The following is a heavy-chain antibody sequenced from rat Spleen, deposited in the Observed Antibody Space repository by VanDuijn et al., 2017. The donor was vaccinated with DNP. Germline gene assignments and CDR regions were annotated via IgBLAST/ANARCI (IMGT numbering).Heavy chain of an antibody. CDR2: ISPSGRTT. CDR1: GFTFSNHD. Sequence: EVQLVDSGGGLVQPGRSLKLSCAASGFTFSNHDMAWVRQAPTKGLEWVAYISPSGRTTYYRDSVKGRFTISRDNAKSTLYLQMNSLRSEDTATYYCTRDNYSSYMPYYYAMDAWGQGTSVTVSS. D-gene: IGHD1-2*01. CDR3: TRDNYSSYMPYYYAMDA. J-gene: IGHJ4*01. V-gene: IGHV5-27*01.